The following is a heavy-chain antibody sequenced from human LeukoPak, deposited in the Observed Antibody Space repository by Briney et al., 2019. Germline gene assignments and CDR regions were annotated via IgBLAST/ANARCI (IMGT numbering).Heavy chain of an antibody. CDR3: ERQYYDILTAYYAAGSWFDP. V-gene: IGHV4-31*03. CDR2: IYYSWRT. J-gene: IGHJ5*02. D-gene: IGHD3-9*01. Sequence: SETLSLTCTVSGGSISSDNSYWSWIRHHPGKGLEWIGHIYYSWRTYYSPYLKSRVTISIDTSKNQFSLKLRSVTAAETAVYLCERQYYDILTAYYAAGSWFDPWGQGTMVTVSS. CDR1: GGSISSDNSY.